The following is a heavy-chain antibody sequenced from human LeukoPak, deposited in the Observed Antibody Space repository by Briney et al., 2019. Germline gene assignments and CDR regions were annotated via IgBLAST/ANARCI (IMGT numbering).Heavy chain of an antibody. Sequence: GGSLRLSCAASGFTFSSYSMNWVRQAPGKGLEWVSALSGSGGSTYYADSVKGRFTISRDNSKNTLYLQMNSLRAEDTAVYYCAKDLYDSSGYYYHFHYWGQGALVTVSS. J-gene: IGHJ4*02. D-gene: IGHD3-22*01. CDR2: LSGSGGST. V-gene: IGHV3-23*01. CDR1: GFTFSSYS. CDR3: AKDLYDSSGYYYHFHY.